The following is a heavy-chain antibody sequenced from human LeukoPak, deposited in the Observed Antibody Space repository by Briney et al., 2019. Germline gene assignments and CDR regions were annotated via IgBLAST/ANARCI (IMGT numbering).Heavy chain of an antibody. Sequence: GASVKVSCKASGYTFTSYGISWVRQAPGQGLEWMGWINPNSGGTNYAQKFQGRVTMTRDTSISTAYMELSRLRSDDTAVHYCARDYAVAGTGLFDYWGQGTLVTVSS. D-gene: IGHD6-19*01. CDR2: INPNSGGT. CDR1: GYTFTSYG. J-gene: IGHJ4*02. V-gene: IGHV1-2*02. CDR3: ARDYAVAGTGLFDY.